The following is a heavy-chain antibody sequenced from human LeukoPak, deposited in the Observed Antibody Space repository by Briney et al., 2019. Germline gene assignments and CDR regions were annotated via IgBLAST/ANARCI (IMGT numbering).Heavy chain of an antibody. Sequence: GGSLRLSCAASGFTFSDYYMSWIRQAPGKGLEWVSYISSSSSYTNYADSVKGRFTISRDNAKNSLYLQMNSLRAEDTAVYYCARDRLKDIVVVPAAPYYYYYGMDVWGKGTTVTVSS. CDR2: ISSSSSYT. CDR1: GFTFSDYY. CDR3: ARDRLKDIVVVPAAPYYYYYGMDV. J-gene: IGHJ6*04. V-gene: IGHV3-11*06. D-gene: IGHD2-2*01.